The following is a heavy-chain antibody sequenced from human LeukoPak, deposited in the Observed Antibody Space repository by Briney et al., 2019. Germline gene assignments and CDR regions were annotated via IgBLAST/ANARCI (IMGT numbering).Heavy chain of an antibody. V-gene: IGHV4-59*01. Sequence: PSETLSLTCTVSGGSISSYYWNWIRQPPGKGLEWIGSIYYSGSTNYNPSLKSRVTISVDTPKNQFSLRLSSVTAADTAVYYCATFLDSSGYYWGGYWGQGTLVTVSS. CDR1: GGSISSYY. J-gene: IGHJ4*02. CDR3: ATFLDSSGYYWGGY. CDR2: IYYSGST. D-gene: IGHD3-22*01.